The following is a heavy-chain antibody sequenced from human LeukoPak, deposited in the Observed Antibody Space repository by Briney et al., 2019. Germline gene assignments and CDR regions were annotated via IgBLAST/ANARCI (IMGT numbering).Heavy chain of an antibody. J-gene: IGHJ4*02. CDR3: ARASHPAEFDY. D-gene: IGHD6-19*01. CDR2: ISYDGSNK. CDR1: GFTFSSYA. V-gene: IGHV3-30-3*01. Sequence: GGSLRLSCAASGFTFSSYAMHWVRQAPGKGLEWVAVISYDGSNKYYADSVKGRFTISRDNSKNTLYLQMNSLRAEDTAVYYCARASHPAEFDYWGQGTLVTVSS.